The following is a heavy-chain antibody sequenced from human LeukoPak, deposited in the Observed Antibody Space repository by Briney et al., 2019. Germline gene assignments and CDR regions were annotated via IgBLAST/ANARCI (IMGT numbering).Heavy chain of an antibody. CDR2: IYYSGST. V-gene: IGHV4-59*01. J-gene: IGHJ4*02. D-gene: IGHD6-6*01. Sequence: PSETLSLTCTVSGGSISSYYWSWIRQPPGKGLEWIGYIYYSGSTNYNPSLKSRVTISVDTSKNQFSLKLSSVTAADTAVYYCAREGPYSDSSRSRFDYWGQGTLVTVSS. CDR1: GGSISSYY. CDR3: AREGPYSDSSRSRFDY.